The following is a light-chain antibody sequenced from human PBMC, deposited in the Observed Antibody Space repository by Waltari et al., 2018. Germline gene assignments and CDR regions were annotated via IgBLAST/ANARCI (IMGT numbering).Light chain of an antibody. J-gene: IGLJ3*02. CDR3: SSYTTSSTLGV. CDR2: EVS. Sequence: QSALTQPASVSGSPGQSITISCTGTSSDVGAYNYFSWYQHHPGNAPKVMIYEVSNRPSGVSNRFSGSKSANTASLTISGLQAEDEADYYCSSYTTSSTLGVFGGGTKLTVL. V-gene: IGLV2-14*01. CDR1: SSDVGAYNY.